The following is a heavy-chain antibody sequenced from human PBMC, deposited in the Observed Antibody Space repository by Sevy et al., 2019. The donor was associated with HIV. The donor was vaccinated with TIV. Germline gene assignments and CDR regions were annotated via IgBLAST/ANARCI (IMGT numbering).Heavy chain of an antibody. D-gene: IGHD6-19*01. Sequence: SETLSLTCTVSGASISSSGYYWGWIRQPPGKGLEWIASINYSDSTFYNPSLKSRVTISSETAKNQFSRKLNSVTAADTAIYYCAGPTLTYSSGWSYYDSWGQGTVVTVSS. CDR1: GASISSSGYY. V-gene: IGHV4-39*01. CDR3: AGPTLTYSSGWSYYDS. J-gene: IGHJ4*02. CDR2: INYSDST.